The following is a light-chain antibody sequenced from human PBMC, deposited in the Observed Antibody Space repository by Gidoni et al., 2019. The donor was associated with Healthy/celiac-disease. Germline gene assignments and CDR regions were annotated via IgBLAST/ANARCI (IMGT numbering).Light chain of an antibody. Sequence: EIVLTQSPGTLSLSPGERATLSCRASQSVSSSYLAWYQQKPGQAPRLLSYGASSRATGIPDRCSGSGSGTDFTLTISRLEPEDFAVYYCQQYGSSYTFGQGTKLEIK. CDR2: GAS. CDR1: QSVSSSY. J-gene: IGKJ2*01. V-gene: IGKV3-20*01. CDR3: QQYGSSYT.